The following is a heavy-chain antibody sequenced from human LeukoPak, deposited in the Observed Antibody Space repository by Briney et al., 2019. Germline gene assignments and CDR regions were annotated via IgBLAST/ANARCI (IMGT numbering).Heavy chain of an antibody. V-gene: IGHV1-18*01. CDR1: GYTFTSYG. D-gene: IGHD5-18*01. CDR2: ISAYNGST. CDR3: ARAVRHSDDPRLTAIYYYYGMDV. J-gene: IGHJ6*02. Sequence: ASVKVSCKASGYTFTSYGISWVRQAPGQGLEWMGWISAYNGSTNYAQKLQGRVTMTTDTSTSTAYMELRSLRSDDTAVYYCARAVRHSDDPRLTAIYYYYGMDVWGQGTTVTVSS.